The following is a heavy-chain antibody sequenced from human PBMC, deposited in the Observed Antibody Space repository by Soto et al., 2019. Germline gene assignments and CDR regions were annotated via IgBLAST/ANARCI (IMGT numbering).Heavy chain of an antibody. CDR2: ISGSGGST. Sequence: GGSLRLSCAASGFTFSSYAMSWVRQAPGKGLEWVSAISGSGGSTYYADSVKGRFTISRDNSKNTLYLQMNSLRAEDTAVYYCAKPFSSVVVAALFDYWGQGTLVTVSS. CDR1: GFTFSSYA. D-gene: IGHD2-15*01. J-gene: IGHJ4*02. V-gene: IGHV3-23*01. CDR3: AKPFSSVVVAALFDY.